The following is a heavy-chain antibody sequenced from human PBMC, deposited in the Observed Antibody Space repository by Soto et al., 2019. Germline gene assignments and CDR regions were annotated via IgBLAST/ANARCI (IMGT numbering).Heavy chain of an antibody. Sequence: ASGPTLVNPTQTLTLTCTFSGFSLSTSGVGVGWIRQPPGKALEWLALIYWDDDKRYSPSLKSRLTITKDTSKNQVVLTMTNMDPVDTATYYCAHRPPDRGYCISTSCQYFDYWGQGTLVTVSS. V-gene: IGHV2-5*02. CDR3: AHRPPDRGYCISTSCQYFDY. J-gene: IGHJ4*02. CDR2: IYWDDDK. D-gene: IGHD2-2*01. CDR1: GFSLSTSGVG.